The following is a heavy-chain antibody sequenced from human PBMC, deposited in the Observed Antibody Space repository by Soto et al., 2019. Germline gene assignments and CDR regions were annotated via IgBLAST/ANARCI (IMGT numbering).Heavy chain of an antibody. CDR3: AKRYFSGSIEPARRDPSPDD. CDR2: ITSSDDIT. J-gene: IGHJ4*02. D-gene: IGHD1-20*01. Sequence: EVQLFESGGGLVESGGSLRLSCAASGFIFQDYAMSWVRQAPGKGLAWVSTITSSDDITYSADSVRGRVNISRHNSAKVLFLLLTNLSVDVTASYFCAKRYFSGSIEPARRDPSPDDWGRESLVTVS. V-gene: IGHV3-23*01. CDR1: GFIFQDYA.